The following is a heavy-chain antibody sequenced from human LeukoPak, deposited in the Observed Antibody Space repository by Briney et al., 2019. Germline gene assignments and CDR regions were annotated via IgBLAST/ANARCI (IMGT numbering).Heavy chain of an antibody. D-gene: IGHD2-2*01. CDR2: IKADGSEK. Sequence: GGSLRLSCAASGFTFSNYWISWVRQAPEKGLEWVANIKADGSEKQYVDSVKGRFTISRDNAKNSLYLQMNSLRAEDTAVYYCARDPCCYSSSWGPYFDYWGRGTLVTVSS. V-gene: IGHV3-7*01. CDR3: ARDPCCYSSSWGPYFDY. J-gene: IGHJ4*02. CDR1: GFTFSNYW.